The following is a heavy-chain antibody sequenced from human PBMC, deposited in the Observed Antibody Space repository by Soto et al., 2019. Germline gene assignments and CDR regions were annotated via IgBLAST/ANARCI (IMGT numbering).Heavy chain of an antibody. Sequence: SETLSLTCTVSGGSISNYYCNWIRQPAGKGLEWIGRIDTSGSTNYNPSLKSRVTMSVDTSKQEFSLKLSSVTAADTALYYCARGGQDFWSGPFNYWGRGALVTVS. V-gene: IGHV4-4*07. CDR1: GGSISNYY. J-gene: IGHJ4*02. D-gene: IGHD3-3*01. CDR2: IDTSGST. CDR3: ARGGQDFWSGPFNY.